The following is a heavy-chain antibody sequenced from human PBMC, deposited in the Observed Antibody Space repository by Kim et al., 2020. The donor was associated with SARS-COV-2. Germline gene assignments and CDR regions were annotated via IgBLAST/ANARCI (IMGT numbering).Heavy chain of an antibody. CDR1: GGTFSSYA. V-gene: IGHV1-69*13. Sequence: SVKVSCKASGGTFSSYAISWVRQAPGQGLEWMGGIIPIFGTANYAQKFQGRVTITADESTSTAYMELSSLRSEDTAVYYCARDRGAAAGTPHDAFDIWGQGTMVTVSS. D-gene: IGHD6-13*01. J-gene: IGHJ3*02. CDR2: IIPIFGTA. CDR3: ARDRGAAAGTPHDAFDI.